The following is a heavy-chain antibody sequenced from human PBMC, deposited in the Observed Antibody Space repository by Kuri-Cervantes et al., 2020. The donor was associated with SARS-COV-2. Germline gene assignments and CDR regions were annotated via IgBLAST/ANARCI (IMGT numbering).Heavy chain of an antibody. J-gene: IGHJ4*02. CDR2: INHSGST. Sequence: SETLSLTCAVYGGSFSGYYWSWIRQPPGKGLEWIGEINHSGSTYYNPSLKSRVTISVDTSKNQFSLKLSSVTAADTAVYYCARSPNRSYFDYWGQGTLVTVSS. CDR3: ARSPNRSYFDY. CDR1: GGSFSGYY. D-gene: IGHD2/OR15-2a*01. V-gene: IGHV4-34*01.